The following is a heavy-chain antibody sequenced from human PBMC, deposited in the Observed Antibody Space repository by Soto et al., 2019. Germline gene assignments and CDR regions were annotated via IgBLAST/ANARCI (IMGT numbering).Heavy chain of an antibody. D-gene: IGHD3-10*01. CDR3: ARALWSRGAGY. Sequence: HKLQGRVTMTTDTSTSTAYLEMRSLRSEDTAVYYCARALWSRGAGYWGQGTLVTVSS. J-gene: IGHJ4*02. V-gene: IGHV1-18*01.